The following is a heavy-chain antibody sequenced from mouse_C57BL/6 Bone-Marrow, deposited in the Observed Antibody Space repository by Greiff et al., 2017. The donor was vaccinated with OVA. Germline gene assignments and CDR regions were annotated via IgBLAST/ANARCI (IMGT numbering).Heavy chain of an antibody. CDR2: IYPGSGST. CDR3: LITTVVAHWYFDV. J-gene: IGHJ1*03. V-gene: IGHV1-55*01. CDR1: GYTFTSYW. D-gene: IGHD1-1*01. Sequence: VQLQQPGAELVKPGASVKMSCKASGYTFTSYWITWVKQRPGQGLEWIGDIYPGSGSTNYNEKFKSKATLTVDTSSSTAYMQLSSLTSEDSAVYYCLITTVVAHWYFDVWGTGTTVTVSS.